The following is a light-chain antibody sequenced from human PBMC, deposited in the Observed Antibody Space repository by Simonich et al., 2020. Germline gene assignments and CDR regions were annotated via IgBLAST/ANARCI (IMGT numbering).Light chain of an antibody. J-gene: IGKJ4*01. V-gene: IGKV1-NL1*01. CDR3: QQYYSTPPLT. CDR2: AAS. CDR1: QGIINS. Sequence: DIQMTQSPSSLSASVGDRVTITCRARQGIINSLAWYQQKPGKAPKLLLYAASRLESGGPSRVSGSGSGTDYTLTISSLQPEDFATYYCQQYYSTPPLTFGGGTKVEIK.